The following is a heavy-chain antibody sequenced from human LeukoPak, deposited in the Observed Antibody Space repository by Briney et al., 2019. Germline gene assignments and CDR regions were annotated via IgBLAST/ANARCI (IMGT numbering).Heavy chain of an antibody. D-gene: IGHD1-26*01. CDR2: INHSGST. Sequence: SETLSLTCAVYGGSFSGYYWSWIRQPPGKGLEWIGEINHSGSTNYNPSLKSRVTISVDTSKNQFSLKLSSVTAADTAVYYCARAVRWELPLLAFDIWGQGTMVTVSS. CDR1: GGSFSGYY. CDR3: ARAVRWELPLLAFDI. V-gene: IGHV4-34*01. J-gene: IGHJ3*02.